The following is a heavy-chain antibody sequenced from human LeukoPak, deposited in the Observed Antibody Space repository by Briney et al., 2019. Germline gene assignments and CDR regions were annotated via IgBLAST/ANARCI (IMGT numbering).Heavy chain of an antibody. CDR2: ISSGSGYI. D-gene: IGHD6-13*01. J-gene: IGHJ4*02. CDR1: GFTFSSYS. Sequence: GGSLRLSCAASGFTFSSYSINWVRQAPGKGLEWVSSISSGSGYIYYADSVKGRFTISRDDAKSSLYLQMNSLRADDTAVYYCARDGWPGSSYYRPFDYWGQGTLVTVSS. V-gene: IGHV3-21*01. CDR3: ARDGWPGSSYYRPFDY.